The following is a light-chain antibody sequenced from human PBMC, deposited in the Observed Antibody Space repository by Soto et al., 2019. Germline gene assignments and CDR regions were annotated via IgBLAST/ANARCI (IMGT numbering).Light chain of an antibody. CDR2: GAS. V-gene: IGKV3-15*01. Sequence: EIVMTQSPATLSVSPGERATLSCRASQSVSSNLAWYQQKPCQAPRLLIYGASTRATGIPASFSGSGSGTEFTLTISSLQSEDFAFYYCQQYNNWPPYTFGQGTKLEIK. J-gene: IGKJ2*01. CDR3: QQYNNWPPYT. CDR1: QSVSSN.